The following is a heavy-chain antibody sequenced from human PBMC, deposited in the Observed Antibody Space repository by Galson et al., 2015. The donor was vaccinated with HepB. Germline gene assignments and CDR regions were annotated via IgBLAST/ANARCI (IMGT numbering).Heavy chain of an antibody. D-gene: IGHD6-6*01. Sequence: SLRLSCAASGITFRKAWMSWARQAPGKGLEWVGRIKSKSDGGTTDYAAPVKGRFTISIDDSKNTLYLQMNSLKAEDTAVYYCTTDRGIAVRPLFDYWGRGTLVTVSS. CDR2: IKSKSDGGTT. CDR3: TTDRGIAVRPLFDY. J-gene: IGHJ4*02. V-gene: IGHV3-15*01. CDR1: GITFRKAW.